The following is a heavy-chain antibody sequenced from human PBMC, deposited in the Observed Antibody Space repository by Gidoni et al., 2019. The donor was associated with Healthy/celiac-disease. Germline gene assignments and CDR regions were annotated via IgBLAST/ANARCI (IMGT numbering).Heavy chain of an antibody. CDR2: IYYSGGT. CDR3: ARAVLGYDSSGYRQLFDY. J-gene: IGHJ4*02. D-gene: IGHD3-22*01. CDR1: GVSISSSY. Sequence: QVQLQESGPGLVKPSETLSLTCTVSGVSISSSYWSWIRQPPGKGLEWIGYIYYSGGTNYNPSLKSRVTISVDTSKNQFSLKLSSVTAADTAVYYCARAVLGYDSSGYRQLFDYWGQGTLVTVSS. V-gene: IGHV4-59*01.